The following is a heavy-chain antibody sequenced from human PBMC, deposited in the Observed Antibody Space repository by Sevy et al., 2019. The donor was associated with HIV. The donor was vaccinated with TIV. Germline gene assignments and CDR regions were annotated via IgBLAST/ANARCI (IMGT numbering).Heavy chain of an antibody. Sequence: GGSLRLSCAASGFTFSSYWMHWVRQAQGKGLVWVSRINSDGTGTNYADSVKGRFTISRDNAKNTLYLQMNSLRAEDTAVYYCARGPLGAVAFNWFDPWGQGTLVTVSS. D-gene: IGHD6-19*01. CDR2: INSDGTGT. CDR1: GFTFSSYW. J-gene: IGHJ5*02. V-gene: IGHV3-74*01. CDR3: ARGPLGAVAFNWFDP.